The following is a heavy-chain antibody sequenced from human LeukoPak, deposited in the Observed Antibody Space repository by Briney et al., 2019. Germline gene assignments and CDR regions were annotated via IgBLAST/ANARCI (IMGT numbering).Heavy chain of an antibody. V-gene: IGHV2-70*01. D-gene: IGHD4-17*01. CDR2: INWDGHK. Sequence: ESGPTLVNPTQTLTLTCTFSGFSLSTSGMCVSWIRQPPGKALEWLALINWDGHKYYSTSLKTRLTISKDTSRDQVVLTVTNMDPVDTGTYYCARYLYGDSAFYFDYWGQGTLVTVSS. J-gene: IGHJ4*02. CDR1: GFSLSTSGMC. CDR3: ARYLYGDSAFYFDY.